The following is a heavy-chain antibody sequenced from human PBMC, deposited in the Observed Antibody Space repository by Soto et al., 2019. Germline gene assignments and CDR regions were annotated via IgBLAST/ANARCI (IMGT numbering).Heavy chain of an antibody. D-gene: IGHD3-22*01. J-gene: IGHJ3*02. CDR1: GGSISSYY. Sequence: QVQLQESGPGLVKPSETLSLTCTVSGGSISSYYWSWIRQPPGKGLEWIGYIYYSGSTNYNPSLQSRVTIPVATCTNQFFLKLSSVTAADTAVYYRARVFGGGSYSHDAFDIWGQGTMVTVSS. CDR3: ARVFGGGSYSHDAFDI. CDR2: IYYSGST. V-gene: IGHV4-59*01.